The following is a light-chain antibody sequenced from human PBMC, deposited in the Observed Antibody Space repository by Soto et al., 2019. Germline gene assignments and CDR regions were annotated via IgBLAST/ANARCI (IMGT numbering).Light chain of an antibody. V-gene: IGLV2-14*03. J-gene: IGLJ3*02. CDR1: SRDVGGYNY. Sequence: QSALTQPASVSGSPGQSITISCTGTSRDVGGYNYVSWYQHHPYKAPKLMIFDVNNRPSGISSRFSGSKSGNTASLTISGLQAEDEAAYYCSSYTSSSPRLVFGGGTKLTVL. CDR2: DVN. CDR3: SSYTSSSPRLV.